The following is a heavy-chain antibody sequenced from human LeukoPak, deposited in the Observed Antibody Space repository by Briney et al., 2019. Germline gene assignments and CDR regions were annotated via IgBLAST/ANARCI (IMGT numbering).Heavy chain of an antibody. CDR3: ARVWSPPYTSTWPNYFDY. CDR2: ISSSSSYI. V-gene: IGHV3-21*01. D-gene: IGHD6-13*01. J-gene: IGHJ4*02. Sequence: PGGSLRLSCAASGFTFSSYSMNWVRQAPGKGLEWVSSISSSSSYIYYADSLKGRFTISRDNAKNSLYLQMNSLRAEDTAVYYCARVWSPPYTSTWPNYFDYWGQGTLVTASS. CDR1: GFTFSSYS.